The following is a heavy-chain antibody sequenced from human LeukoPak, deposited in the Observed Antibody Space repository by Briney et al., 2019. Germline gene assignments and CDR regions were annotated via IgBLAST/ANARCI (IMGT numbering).Heavy chain of an antibody. V-gene: IGHV3-43*02. D-gene: IGHD3-22*01. CDR3: AKDQIGASSGYFLNWFDP. CDR1: GFTFDDYA. Sequence: GGSLRLSCAASGFTFDDYAMHWVRQAPGKGLEWVSLISGDGGSTYYADSVEGRFTISRDNSKNSLYLHMNSLRTEDTALYYCAKDQIGASSGYFLNWFDPWGQGTLVTVSS. J-gene: IGHJ5*02. CDR2: ISGDGGST.